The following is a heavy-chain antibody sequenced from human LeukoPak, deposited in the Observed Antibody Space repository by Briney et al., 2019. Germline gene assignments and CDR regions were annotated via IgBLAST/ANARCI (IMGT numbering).Heavy chain of an antibody. J-gene: IGHJ4*02. D-gene: IGHD3-3*01. CDR3: ARENDFWSGVHFDY. V-gene: IGHV4-39*07. CDR2: IYYSGST. CDR1: GGSISSSSYY. Sequence: SETLSLTCTVSGGSISSSSYYWGWIRQPPGKGLEWIGSIYYSGSTYYNPSLKSRVTISVDTSKNQVSLKLSSVTAADTAVYYCARENDFWSGVHFDYWGQGTLVTVSS.